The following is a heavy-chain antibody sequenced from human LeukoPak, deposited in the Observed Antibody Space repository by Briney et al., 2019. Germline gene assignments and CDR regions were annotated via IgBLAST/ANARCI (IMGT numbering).Heavy chain of an antibody. J-gene: IGHJ3*01. V-gene: IGHV4-59*01. D-gene: IGHD4/OR15-4a*01. Sequence: PSETLSLTCTVSGGSIGRSYWSWIRQPPGKGQEWIGYIYYTGGTIYNPSLKSRVTISVDTSKNQFSLKLSSLTAADTAVYYCARVMLTTAFDVWGQGTVVTVSS. CDR2: IYYTGGT. CDR3: ARVMLTTAFDV. CDR1: GGSIGRSY.